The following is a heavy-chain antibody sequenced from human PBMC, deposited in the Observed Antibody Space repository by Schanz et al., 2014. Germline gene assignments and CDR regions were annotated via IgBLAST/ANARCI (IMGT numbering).Heavy chain of an antibody. CDR1: GFTFSSYS. Sequence: EVQLVESGGGLVQPGGSLRLSCAASGFTFSSYSMNWVRQAPGKGLEWVSAISGSGGSTYYADSVKGRFTISRDNSKNTLYLQMNSLRAEDTAVYCCTKGRYGELSAFDIWGQGTMVTVSS. D-gene: IGHD3-10*01. CDR2: ISGSGGST. J-gene: IGHJ3*02. CDR3: TKGRYGELSAFDI. V-gene: IGHV3-23*04.